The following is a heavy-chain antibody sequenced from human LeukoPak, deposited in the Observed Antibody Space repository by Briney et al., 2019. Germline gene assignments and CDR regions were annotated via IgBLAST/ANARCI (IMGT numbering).Heavy chain of an antibody. CDR3: AKDRPSLLWFGESGGY. V-gene: IGHV3-74*01. CDR2: INSDGSRT. CDR1: GFTFSSYW. J-gene: IGHJ4*02. Sequence: AGGSLRLSCAASGFTFSSYWMHWVRHAPGKGLVWVSRINSDGSRTTYADSVKGRFTISRDNAKNTLYLQMNSLRAEDTAVYYCAKDRPSLLWFGESGGYWGQGTLVTVSS. D-gene: IGHD3-10*01.